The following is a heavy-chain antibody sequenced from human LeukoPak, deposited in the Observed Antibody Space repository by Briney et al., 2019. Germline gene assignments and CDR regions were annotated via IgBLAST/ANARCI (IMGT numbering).Heavy chain of an antibody. CDR3: TRVGYIDEGIDY. V-gene: IGHV3-33*03. CDR2: IWYDGSNK. CDR1: GFTFSDYG. Sequence: GKSLRLSCTASGFTFSDYGMHWVRQPPGKGLEWVAIIWYDGSNKTYEDSVKGRFTISRDNAKNSLYLQMNSLRAEDTAIYYCTRVGYIDEGIDYWGQGALVTVSS. J-gene: IGHJ4*02. D-gene: IGHD5-24*01.